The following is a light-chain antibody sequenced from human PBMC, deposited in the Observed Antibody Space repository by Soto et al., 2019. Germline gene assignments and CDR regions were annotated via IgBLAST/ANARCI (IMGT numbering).Light chain of an antibody. CDR1: SGHSSYI. CDR3: ETWDSNTRV. J-gene: IGLJ2*01. CDR2: LEGSGSY. V-gene: IGLV4-60*03. Sequence: QAVVTQSSSASASLGSSVKLTCTLSSGHSSYIIAWHQQQPGKAPRYLMKLEGSGSYNKGSGVPDRFSGSSSGADRYLTISNLQSEGEADYYCETWDSNTRVFGGGTKVTVL.